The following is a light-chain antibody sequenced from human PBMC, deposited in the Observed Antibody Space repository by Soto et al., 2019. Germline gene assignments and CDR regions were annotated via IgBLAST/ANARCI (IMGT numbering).Light chain of an antibody. V-gene: IGKV1-5*01. CDR2: DAS. Sequence: DIQMTQSPSTLSASVVDRVTITWRASQSISSWLAWYQQKPGKAPKLLIYDASSLESGVPSRFSGSGSGTEFTLTISSLQPDDFATYYCQQYNSYPRTFGQGTKVDIK. J-gene: IGKJ1*01. CDR3: QQYNSYPRT. CDR1: QSISSW.